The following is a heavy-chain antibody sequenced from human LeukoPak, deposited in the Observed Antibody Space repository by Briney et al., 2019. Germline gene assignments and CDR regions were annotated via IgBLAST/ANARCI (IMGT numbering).Heavy chain of an antibody. V-gene: IGHV3-33*01. D-gene: IGHD1-26*01. J-gene: IGHJ4*02. CDR1: GFTFSSYG. CDR3: ARGPEVGFDY. Sequence: PGGSLRLSCAASGFTFSSYGMHWVRQAPGKGREWVAVIWYDGSNKYYADSVKGRFTISRDNSKNTLYLQMNSLRAEDTAVYYCARGPEVGFDYWGQGTLVTVSS. CDR2: IWYDGSNK.